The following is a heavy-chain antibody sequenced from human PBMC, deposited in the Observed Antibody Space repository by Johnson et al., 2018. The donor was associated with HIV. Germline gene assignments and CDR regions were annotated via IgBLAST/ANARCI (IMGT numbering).Heavy chain of an antibody. V-gene: IGHV3-30-3*01. CDR2: ISYDGSNK. CDR1: GFTFSSYA. CDR3: AREGGEVSRGYYGFDI. Sequence: QVQLVESGGGVVQPGGSLRLSCAASGFTFSSYAMHWVRQAPGKGLEWVAVISYDGSNKYYADSVKGRFTISRDNAKNTLYLQMNGLRAEDTAVYYFAREGGEVSRGYYGFDIWGQGTMVTVSS. D-gene: IGHD3-22*01. J-gene: IGHJ3*02.